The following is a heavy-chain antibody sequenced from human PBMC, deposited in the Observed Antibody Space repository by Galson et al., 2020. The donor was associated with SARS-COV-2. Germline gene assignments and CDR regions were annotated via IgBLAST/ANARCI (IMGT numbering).Heavy chain of an antibody. CDR3: AGGEAGGNRYYYYYYGMDV. CDR2: IYYSGST. D-gene: IGHD3-16*01. CDR1: GGSISSGGYY. J-gene: IGHJ6*02. Sequence: ETSETLSLTCTVSGGSISSGGYYWSWIRQHPGKGLEWIGYIYYSGSTYYNPSLKSRVTISVDTSKNQFSLKLSSVTAADTAVYYCAGGEAGGNRYYYYYYGMDVWGQGTTVTVSS. V-gene: IGHV4-31*03.